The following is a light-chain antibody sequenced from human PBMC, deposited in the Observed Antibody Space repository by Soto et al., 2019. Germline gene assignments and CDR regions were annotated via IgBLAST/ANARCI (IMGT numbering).Light chain of an antibody. J-gene: IGKJ5*01. CDR2: GAS. V-gene: IGKV3-20*01. CDR3: QHHGTSPIT. CDR1: QTVIRNY. Sequence: EVVLTQSPDALSLSPGERATLSCRASQTVIRNYLAWHQQKPGQTHRLLVYGASSRATGIPDRFSVSGSGTDFTLTISRLEPEDFAVYYCQHHGTSPITFGQGTRLEIK.